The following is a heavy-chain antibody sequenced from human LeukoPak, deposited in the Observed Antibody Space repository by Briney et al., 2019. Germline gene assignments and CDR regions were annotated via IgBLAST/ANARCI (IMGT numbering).Heavy chain of an antibody. D-gene: IGHD5-12*01. CDR3: AKESGYDSTYQFDY. V-gene: IGHV3-23*01. J-gene: IGHJ4*02. CDR2: ISGSGSST. CDR1: GFTFSSYA. Sequence: PGGSLRLSCAASGFTFSSYAMSWVRQAPGKGLEWVSGISGSGSSTYYADSVKGQFTISRDNSKNMVYLQMNSLRAEDTAIYYCAKESGYDSTYQFDYWGQGTLVTVSS.